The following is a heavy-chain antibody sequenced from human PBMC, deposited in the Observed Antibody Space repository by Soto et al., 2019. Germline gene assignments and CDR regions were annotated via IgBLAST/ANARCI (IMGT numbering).Heavy chain of an antibody. Sequence: QVQLVESGGGVVQPGRSLRLSCAASGFTFSSNGMHWVRQAPGKGLEWVAVISYDGSNKYYADSVKGRFTISRDNSKNTLYMQMNSLRAEDTAVHYCARDMTQHYYGSGSYSLDYWGQGTLVTVSS. CDR1: GFTFSSNG. V-gene: IGHV3-30*03. J-gene: IGHJ4*02. D-gene: IGHD3-10*01. CDR2: ISYDGSNK. CDR3: ARDMTQHYYGSGSYSLDY.